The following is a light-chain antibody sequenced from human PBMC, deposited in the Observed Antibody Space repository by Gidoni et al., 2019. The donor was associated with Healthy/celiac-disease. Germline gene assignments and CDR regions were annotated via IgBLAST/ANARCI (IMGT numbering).Light chain of an antibody. V-gene: IGKV1-5*03. CDR2: KAS. CDR1: QSISSW. J-gene: IGKJ1*01. Sequence: DIQMTQSPSTLSASVGDRVTITCRASQSISSWSAWYQQKPGKAPKLLIYKASSLESGVPSRFSGSGSGTEFTLTISSLQPDDFATYYGPQYNSPWTFGQGTKVEIK. CDR3: PQYNSPWT.